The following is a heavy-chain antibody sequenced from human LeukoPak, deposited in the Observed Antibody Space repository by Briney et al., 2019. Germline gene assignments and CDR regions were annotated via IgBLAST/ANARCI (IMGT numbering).Heavy chain of an antibody. CDR2: ISSNGGST. CDR1: GFTLSSYA. Sequence: PGGSLSLSCSVSGFTLSSYAIHWVRQAAGKGLEYVSAISSNGGSTYYADSVKGRFTISRDNSKNTLYLQMSSLRAEDTAVYYCVKDGRPVVGGYDPNWFDPWGQGTLVTVSS. D-gene: IGHD5-12*01. J-gene: IGHJ5*02. V-gene: IGHV3-64D*06. CDR3: VKDGRPVVGGYDPNWFDP.